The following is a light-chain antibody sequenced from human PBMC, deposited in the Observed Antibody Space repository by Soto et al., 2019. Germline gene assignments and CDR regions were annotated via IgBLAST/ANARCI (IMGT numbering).Light chain of an antibody. J-gene: IGKJ3*01. CDR3: QQTYTTPRT. CDR2: TVS. Sequence: DIQMTQSPSSLSASVGDRVTITCRSRQTISNYLNWYQQKPGKAPKLLIYTVSNLQSGVPSRFSGSGSGTDFTLPINGLQPEDFATYFCQQTYTTPRTFGPGTKVDIK. CDR1: QTISNY. V-gene: IGKV1-39*01.